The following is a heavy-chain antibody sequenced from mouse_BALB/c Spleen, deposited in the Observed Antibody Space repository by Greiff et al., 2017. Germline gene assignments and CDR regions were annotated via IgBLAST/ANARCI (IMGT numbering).Heavy chain of an antibody. CDR3: ARPYRYDGAWFAY. V-gene: IGHV5-6*01. J-gene: IGHJ3*01. CDR1: GFTFSSYG. D-gene: IGHD2-14*01. Sequence: DVHLVESGGDLVKPGGSLKLSCAASGFTFSSYGMSWVRQTPDKRLEWVATISSGGSYTYYPDSVKGRFTISRDNAKNTLYLQMSSLKSEDTAMYYCARPYRYDGAWFAYWGQGTLVTVSA. CDR2: ISSGGSYT.